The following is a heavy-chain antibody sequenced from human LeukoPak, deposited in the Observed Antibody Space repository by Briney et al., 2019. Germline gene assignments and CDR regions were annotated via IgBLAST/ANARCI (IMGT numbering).Heavy chain of an antibody. Sequence: SETLSLTCTVSGGSINSYYWSWIRQPPGQGLEWIGYIYYSGTTYYNPSLKSRVLISLDTSNNQFSLKLSYVTAADTAMYYCARGYHDVLTGLYHWFDPWGQGTLVTVSS. CDR3: ARGYHDVLTGLYHWFDP. CDR1: GGSINSYY. CDR2: IYYSGTT. J-gene: IGHJ5*02. D-gene: IGHD3-9*01. V-gene: IGHV4-59*12.